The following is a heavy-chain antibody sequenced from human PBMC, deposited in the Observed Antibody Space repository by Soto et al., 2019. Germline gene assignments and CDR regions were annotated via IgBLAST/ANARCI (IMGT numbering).Heavy chain of an antibody. CDR2: IGFRGDST. CDR1: GFPFSSYA. J-gene: IGHJ4*02. CDR3: ARKFSSSSFYLDY. Sequence: PGGSLRLSCAASGFPFSSYAMSWVRHVPDKGLEWVSAIGFRGDSTNYADSVKGRFIISRDNSKNTLFLQMNSLRGDDTAVYYCARKFSSSSFYLDYWGQGALVTVS. V-gene: IGHV3-23*01. D-gene: IGHD6-6*01.